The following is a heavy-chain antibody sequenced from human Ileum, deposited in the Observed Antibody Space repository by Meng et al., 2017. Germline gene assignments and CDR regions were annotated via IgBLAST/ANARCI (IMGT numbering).Heavy chain of an antibody. Sequence: SLKLSCAASGFTFSSYGMHWVRQAPGKGLEWVAVIWYDGSNKYYADSVKGRFTISSDNSKNTLYLQMNSLRAEDTAVYYCARDGSSGWYDYWGQGTLVTVSS. CDR2: IWYDGSNK. V-gene: IGHV3-33*01. J-gene: IGHJ4*02. D-gene: IGHD6-19*01. CDR3: ARDGSSGWYDY. CDR1: GFTFSSYG.